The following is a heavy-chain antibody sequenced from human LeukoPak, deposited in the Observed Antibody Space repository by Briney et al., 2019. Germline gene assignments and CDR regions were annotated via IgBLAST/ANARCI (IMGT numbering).Heavy chain of an antibody. CDR2: ISPGGGTT. Sequence: GGSLRLSCGVSGFAFGSEAMNWVRQSPARGLEWVASISPGGGTTYYADSVKGWFTISRDNSNNTLYVQMGSLRAEDMAVYYCARAHIAPDYWGQGTLVTVSS. J-gene: IGHJ4*02. D-gene: IGHD6-13*01. V-gene: IGHV3-23*01. CDR1: GFAFGSEA. CDR3: ARAHIAPDY.